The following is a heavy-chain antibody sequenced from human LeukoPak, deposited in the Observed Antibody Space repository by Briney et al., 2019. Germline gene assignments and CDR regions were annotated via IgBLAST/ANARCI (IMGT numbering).Heavy chain of an antibody. D-gene: IGHD4-11*01. J-gene: IGHJ4*02. V-gene: IGHV3-33*08. CDR2: IWYDGSNK. CDR3: ARDSVSNYYFDY. Sequence: GGSLRLSCAASGFTFSSYGMHWVRQAPGKGLEWVAVIWYDGSNKYYADSAKGRFTISRDNSKNTLYLQMNSLRAEDTAVYYCARDSVSNYYFDYWGQGTLVTVSS. CDR1: GFTFSSYG.